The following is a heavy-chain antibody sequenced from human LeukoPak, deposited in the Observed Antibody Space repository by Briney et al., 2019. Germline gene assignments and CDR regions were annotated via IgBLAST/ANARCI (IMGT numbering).Heavy chain of an antibody. D-gene: IGHD3-3*01. J-gene: IGHJ5*02. CDR2: ISSSSSYI. CDR3: ARAYDFWSGYPNWFDP. Sequence: PGGSLRLSCAASGFTFSIYSMNWVRQAPGKGLEWVSSISSSSSYIYYADSVKGRFTISRDNAKNSLYLQMNSLRAEDTAVYYCARAYDFWSGYPNWFDPWGQGALVTVSS. CDR1: GFTFSIYS. V-gene: IGHV3-21*01.